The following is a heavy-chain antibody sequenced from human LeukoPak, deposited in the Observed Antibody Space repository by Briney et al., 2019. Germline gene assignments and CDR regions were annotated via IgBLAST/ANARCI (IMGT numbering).Heavy chain of an antibody. CDR2: IDSDGYST. CDR1: RFTFNTYW. D-gene: IGHD4-17*01. CDR3: ARGHTAVTRHFDF. V-gene: IGHV3-74*01. J-gene: IGHJ4*02. Sequence: GALRLSCAASRFTFNTYWMHWVRQAPGKGLVWVSRIDSDGYSTAYADSVKGRFTISRDNAKNTLYLQMNSLRAEDTAVYYCARGHTAVTRHFDFWGQGTLVTVSS.